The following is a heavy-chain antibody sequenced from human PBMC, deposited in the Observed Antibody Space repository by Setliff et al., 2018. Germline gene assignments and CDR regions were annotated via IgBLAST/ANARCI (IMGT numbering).Heavy chain of an antibody. CDR1: GYTFTNYG. J-gene: IGHJ3*02. V-gene: IGHV1-18*01. D-gene: IGHD3-10*01. CDR2: IGAYNGNT. CDR3: ASTYYYGSGSRYAFDI. Sequence: ASVKVSCKASGYTFTNYGVTWVRQAPGQGLEWMGWIGAYNGNTYNAHKFQGRVTMTSDTSTSTAYMELRSLRSDDTAVYYCASTYYYGSGSRYAFDIWGQGTMVTVSS.